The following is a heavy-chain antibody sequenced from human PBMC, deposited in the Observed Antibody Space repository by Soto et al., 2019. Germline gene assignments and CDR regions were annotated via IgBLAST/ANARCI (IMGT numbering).Heavy chain of an antibody. J-gene: IGHJ4*02. D-gene: IGHD3-9*01. V-gene: IGHV4-38-2*02. CDR1: GYSISSGYY. Sequence: PSETLSLTCAVSGYSISSGYYWGWIRQPPGKGLEWIGSIYHSGSTYYNPSLKSRVTISVDTSKNQFSLKLSSVTAADTAVYYCAREWPYYDILTGYSQTNFDYWGQGTLVTVPQ. CDR3: AREWPYYDILTGYSQTNFDY. CDR2: IYHSGST.